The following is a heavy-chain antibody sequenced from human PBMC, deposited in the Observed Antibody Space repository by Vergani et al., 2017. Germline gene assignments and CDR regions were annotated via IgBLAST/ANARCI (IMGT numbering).Heavy chain of an antibody. Sequence: QVQLVESGGGVVQPGRSLRLSCAASGYTFNQYGMHWVRQAPGKGLEWVAVTWYDGNNKQYADSVKGRFTISRDNSKSTMYLQMNSLRDEDTGVYYCARALRLLDNRFDPWGQGTLVTVSS. CDR2: TWYDGNNK. V-gene: IGHV3-33*01. CDR3: ARALRLLDNRFDP. D-gene: IGHD1-14*01. J-gene: IGHJ5*02. CDR1: GYTFNQYG.